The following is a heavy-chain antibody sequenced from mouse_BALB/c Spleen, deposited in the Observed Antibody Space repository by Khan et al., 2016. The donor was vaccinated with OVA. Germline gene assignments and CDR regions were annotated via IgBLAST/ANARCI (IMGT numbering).Heavy chain of an antibody. CDR2: IYPGNSDT. CDR1: GYSFTSYW. CDR3: TRGGYSSFAY. V-gene: IGHV1-5*01. Sequence: EVQLQQSGTVLARPGASVKMSCKASGYSFTSYWMYWVKQRPGQGLEWIGGIYPGNSDTDYNQKIKGKAKLTAGTSASTAYMELSSLTNDDSEVYYCTRGGYSSFAYWGQGTLVTVSA. D-gene: IGHD1-3*01. J-gene: IGHJ3*01.